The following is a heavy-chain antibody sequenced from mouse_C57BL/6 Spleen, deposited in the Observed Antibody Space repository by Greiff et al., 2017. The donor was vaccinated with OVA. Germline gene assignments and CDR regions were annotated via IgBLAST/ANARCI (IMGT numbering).Heavy chain of an antibody. V-gene: IGHV14-3*01. CDR3: ARWGAYGSHGYFDV. Sequence: EVQLVESVAELVRPGASVKLSCTASGFTFKNTYMHWVKQRPEQGLEWIGRIDPANGNTNYAPKFQGKATITADTSSNTAYLQLSSLTSEDTAIYYCARWGAYGSHGYFDVWGTGTTVTVSS. CDR2: IDPANGNT. J-gene: IGHJ1*03. D-gene: IGHD1-1*01. CDR1: GFTFKNTY.